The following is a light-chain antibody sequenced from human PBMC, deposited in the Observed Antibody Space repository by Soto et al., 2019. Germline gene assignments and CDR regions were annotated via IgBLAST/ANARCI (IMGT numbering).Light chain of an antibody. Sequence: EIVLTQSPATLSLSPGERATLPCRASQSVSSYLAWYQQKPGQAPRLLIYDASNRATGIPARFSGSGSGTDFTLTISSLEPEDFAVYYCQHRSVWPLTFGGGTKVESK. CDR3: QHRSVWPLT. V-gene: IGKV3-11*01. CDR2: DAS. CDR1: QSVSSY. J-gene: IGKJ4*01.